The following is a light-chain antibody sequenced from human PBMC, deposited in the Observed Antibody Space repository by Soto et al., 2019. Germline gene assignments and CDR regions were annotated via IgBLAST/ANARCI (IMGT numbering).Light chain of an antibody. CDR3: QHYYSTPVT. Sequence: DIVMTQSPDSLAVSLGDWATINCKSSQSLLYSSNNKNYLAWYQQKPGQPPKLLISWASTRESGVPDRFSGSGSGTDFTLTINGLQAEDVAVYYCQHYYSTPVTFGGGTKVEIK. V-gene: IGKV4-1*01. J-gene: IGKJ4*01. CDR1: QSLLYSSNNKNY. CDR2: WAS.